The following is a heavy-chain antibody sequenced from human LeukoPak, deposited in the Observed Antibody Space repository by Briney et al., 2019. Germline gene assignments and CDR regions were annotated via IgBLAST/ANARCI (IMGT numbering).Heavy chain of an antibody. V-gene: IGHV3-48*03. CDR1: GFTFSSYE. CDR2: ISSSGSTI. J-gene: IGHJ6*03. CDR3: VRRSGYDNYYYYYYMDV. Sequence: PGGSLRLSCAASGFTFSSYEMNWVRQAPGKGLEWVSYISSSGSTIYYADSVKGRFTISRDNAKNSLYLQMNSLRAEDTAVYYCVRRSGYDNYYYYYYMDVWGKGTTVTVSS. D-gene: IGHD5-12*01.